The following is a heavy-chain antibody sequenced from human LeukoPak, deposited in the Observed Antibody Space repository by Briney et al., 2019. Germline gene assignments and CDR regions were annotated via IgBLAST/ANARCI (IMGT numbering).Heavy chain of an antibody. CDR3: AKDGGYSYGFDY. CDR1: GFTFSSHG. Sequence: GGSLRLSCAASGFTFSSHGMSWVRQAPGKGLEWVSGISGSGGSTYYAESVKGRFTISRDNSKNTLHLQMNSLTAEDTAVYYCAKDGGYSYGFDYWGQGTLVTVSS. J-gene: IGHJ4*02. D-gene: IGHD5-18*01. CDR2: ISGSGGST. V-gene: IGHV3-23*01.